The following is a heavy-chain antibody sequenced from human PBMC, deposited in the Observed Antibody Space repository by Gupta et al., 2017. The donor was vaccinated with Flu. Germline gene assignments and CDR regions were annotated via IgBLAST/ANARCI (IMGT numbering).Heavy chain of an antibody. J-gene: IGHJ3*02. V-gene: IGHV4-4*07. CDR2: IYISGST. Sequence: QAAGKGLEWIGRIYISGSTNYNPSLKSRVTMSVDTSKNQFSLKLSSVTAADTAVYYCARDLILVVPSALAFDIWGQGTMVTVSS. D-gene: IGHD2-2*01. CDR3: ARDLILVVPSALAFDI.